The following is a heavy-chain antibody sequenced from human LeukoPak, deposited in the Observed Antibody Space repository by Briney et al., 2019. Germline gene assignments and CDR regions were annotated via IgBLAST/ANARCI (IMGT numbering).Heavy chain of an antibody. CDR3: ARGPYDSSAYRFDC. Sequence: GASVKVSCKASGYTFTRYDINWVRQAPGQGLEWMGWMNPNSGNTGYAQKFQGRVTMTKNTSISTAYMEMSGLRSEDTAVYYCARGPYDSSAYRFDCWGQGTLVTVSS. CDR1: GYTFTRYD. D-gene: IGHD3-22*01. V-gene: IGHV1-8*01. CDR2: MNPNSGNT. J-gene: IGHJ4*02.